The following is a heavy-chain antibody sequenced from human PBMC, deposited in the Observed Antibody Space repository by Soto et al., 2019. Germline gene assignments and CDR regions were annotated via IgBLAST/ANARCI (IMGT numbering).Heavy chain of an antibody. J-gene: IGHJ5*02. V-gene: IGHV1-18*01. CDR2: ISPYNGDT. D-gene: IGHD2-2*01. Sequence: ASVKVSCKASGYTFTSYGISWVRQAPGQGLEWVGWISPYNGDTNYAQKLQGGVTMATDTFTSTAYMELRSLISDDTAVYYCAGATQLSKGGVGVFFAPGGKGTLVTVS. CDR1: GYTFTSYG. CDR3: AGATQLSKGGVGVFFAP.